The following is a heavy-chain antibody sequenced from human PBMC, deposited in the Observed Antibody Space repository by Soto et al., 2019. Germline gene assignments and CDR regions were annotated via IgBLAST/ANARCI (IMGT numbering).Heavy chain of an antibody. J-gene: IGHJ6*02. CDR1: GGSISSGDYY. CDR3: ARNYCGGDCYRHYYYYYYGMDV. CDR2: IYYSGST. Sequence: QVQLQESGPGLVKPSQTLSLTCTVSGGSISSGDYYWSWIRQPPGKGLEWIGYIYYSGSTYYNPSLKSRVTISVDTPKNQFSLKLSSVTAADTAVYYCARNYCGGDCYRHYYYYYYGMDVWGQGTTVTVSS. V-gene: IGHV4-30-4*01. D-gene: IGHD2-21*02.